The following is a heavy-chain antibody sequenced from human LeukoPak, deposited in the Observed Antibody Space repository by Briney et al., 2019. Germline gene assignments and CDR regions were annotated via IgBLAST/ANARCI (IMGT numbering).Heavy chain of an antibody. J-gene: IGHJ4*02. CDR2: IHTSGST. CDR1: GGSISSYY. D-gene: IGHD3-10*01. CDR3: ARVNGVGELLNYFDY. Sequence: SETLSLTCTVSGGSISSYYWSWIRQPAGKGLEGIGRIHTSGSTNYNPSLKSRVTMSVDTSKNQFSLKLSSVTAADTAVYYCARVNGVGELLNYFDYWGQGTLVTVSS. V-gene: IGHV4-4*07.